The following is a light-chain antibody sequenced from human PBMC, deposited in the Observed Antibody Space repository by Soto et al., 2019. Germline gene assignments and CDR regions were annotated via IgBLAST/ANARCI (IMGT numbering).Light chain of an antibody. CDR1: QDVDKY. Sequence: DIQMTQSPSSLSASVGDRLTISCRASQDVDKYLNWYQQQPGKAPNLLIYGASTLQSGVPSRFAGAGNGANFTLAISGLQPGDFATYYCQQTFRSPYTFGQGTRVEMK. V-gene: IGKV1-39*01. J-gene: IGKJ2*01. CDR3: QQTFRSPYT. CDR2: GAS.